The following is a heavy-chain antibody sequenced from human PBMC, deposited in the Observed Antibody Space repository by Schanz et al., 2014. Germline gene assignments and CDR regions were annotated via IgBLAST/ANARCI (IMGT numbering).Heavy chain of an antibody. CDR2: INPNSGGT. D-gene: IGHD3-10*01. J-gene: IGHJ5*02. V-gene: IGHV1-2*06. CDR1: GYTFTDYH. Sequence: QVQLVQSGAEVKKPGASMKVSCKASGYTFTDYHIHWVRQAPGQGLEWMGRINPNSGGTNFAQKFQGRVTVTRDTSISTAYMELGSLRFDDTAVYYCAREGTIIRGLTGWFDPWGQGTLVTVSS. CDR3: AREGTIIRGLTGWFDP.